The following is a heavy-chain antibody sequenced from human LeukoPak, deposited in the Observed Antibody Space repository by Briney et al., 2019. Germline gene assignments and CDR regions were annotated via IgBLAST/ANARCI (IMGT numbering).Heavy chain of an antibody. CDR3: AAEPLDYSNHDAFDI. V-gene: IGHV1-18*01. D-gene: IGHD4-11*01. J-gene: IGHJ3*02. CDR2: ISAYNGNT. Sequence: ASVKVSCKASGYTFTSYGISWVRQAPGQGLEWMGWISAYNGNTNYAQKLQGSVTMTTDTSTSTAYMELRSLRSDDTAVYYCAAEPLDYSNHDAFDIWGQGTMVTVSS. CDR1: GYTFTSYG.